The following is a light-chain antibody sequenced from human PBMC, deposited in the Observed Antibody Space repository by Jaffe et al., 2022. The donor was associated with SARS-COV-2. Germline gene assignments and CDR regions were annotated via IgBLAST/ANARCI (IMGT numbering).Light chain of an antibody. CDR2: DTS. CDR1: TGAVTSSHY. Sequence: QAVVTQETSVTVSPGGTVILTCASSTGAVTSSHYPYWFQQKPGQAPRTLIYDTSSKHSWTPARFSGSLIGGKAALTLSGAQPEDEAEYYCLLSYIGSRMFGGGTKLTVL. J-gene: IGLJ3*02. V-gene: IGLV7-46*01. CDR3: LLSYIGSRM.